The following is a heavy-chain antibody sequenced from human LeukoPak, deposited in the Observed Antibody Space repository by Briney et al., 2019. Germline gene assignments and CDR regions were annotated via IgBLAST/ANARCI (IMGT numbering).Heavy chain of an antibody. J-gene: IGHJ4*02. CDR1: GGSISSNSYY. Sequence: PSETLSLTCIVSGGSISSNSYYWGWIRQAPGKGLEWIGSIYYSGNTYYNPSLKSRVTISVDTTKNQFSLKLSSVTAADTAMYYCARDPRTGYSSSWPPFDYWGQGTLVTVSP. V-gene: IGHV4-39*07. CDR2: IYYSGNT. D-gene: IGHD6-13*01. CDR3: ARDPRTGYSSSWPPFDY.